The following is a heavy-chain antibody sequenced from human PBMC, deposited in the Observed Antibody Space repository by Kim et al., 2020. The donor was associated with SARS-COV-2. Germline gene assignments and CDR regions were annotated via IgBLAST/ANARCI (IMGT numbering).Heavy chain of an antibody. Sequence: PSFQGQLTISADKSISTAYLQWSSLKASDTAMYYCARLGGGGYSYGMFDYWGQGTLVTVSS. D-gene: IGHD5-18*01. J-gene: IGHJ4*02. CDR3: ARLGGGGYSYGMFDY. V-gene: IGHV5-51*01.